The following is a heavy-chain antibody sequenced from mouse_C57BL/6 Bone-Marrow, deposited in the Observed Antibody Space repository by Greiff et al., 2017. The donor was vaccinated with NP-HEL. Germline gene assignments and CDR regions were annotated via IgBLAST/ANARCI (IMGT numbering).Heavy chain of an antibody. CDR1: GFTFSDYG. J-gene: IGHJ4*01. CDR2: FCSGSGTI. CDR3: AKRLRSYYAMDY. V-gene: IGHV5-17*01. D-gene: IGHD1-1*01. Sequence: EVMLVESGAGLVKPGGSLKLSCAASGFTFSDYGMHWVRQAPEQGLEWVAYFCSGSGTINYADTVKGRFTISRDNAKNTLFLQVTSLRSEDTAMYYCAKRLRSYYAMDYWGQGTSVTVSS.